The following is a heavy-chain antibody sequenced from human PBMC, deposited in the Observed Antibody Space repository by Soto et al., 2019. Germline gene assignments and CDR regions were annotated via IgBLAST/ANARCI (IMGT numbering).Heavy chain of an antibody. D-gene: IGHD3-3*01. V-gene: IGHV4-39*01. CDR2: IYYSGST. J-gene: IGHJ5*02. Sequence: QLQLQESGPGLVKPSETLSLTCTVSGGSISSSSYYWGWIRQPPGKGLEWIGSIYYSGSTYYNPSLKSRVTISVDTSKNQFSLKLSSVTAADTAVYYCARSATYDFWSGYSFWFDPWGQGTLVTVSS. CDR1: GGSISSSSYY. CDR3: ARSATYDFWSGYSFWFDP.